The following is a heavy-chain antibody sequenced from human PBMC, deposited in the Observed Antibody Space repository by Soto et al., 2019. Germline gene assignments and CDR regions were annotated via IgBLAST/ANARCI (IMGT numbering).Heavy chain of an antibody. V-gene: IGHV3-23*01. CDR3: AMDQYGSGDYGRFDF. J-gene: IGHJ4*02. CDR2: ISTSGETT. Sequence: GGSLRLSCAASGFTFGTYAMSWVRRAPGKGLEWVSSISTSGETTYYADSVKGRFTISRDNSYNTLFLQMDSLRVDDAAIYYCAMDQYGSGDYGRFDFWGQGSLVTVS. D-gene: IGHD4-17*01. CDR1: GFTFGTYA.